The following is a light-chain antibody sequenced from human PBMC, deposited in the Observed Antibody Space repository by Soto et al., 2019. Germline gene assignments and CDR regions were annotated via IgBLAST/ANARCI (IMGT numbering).Light chain of an antibody. V-gene: IGLV2-14*01. Sequence: QSALTQPASLSGSPGQSITISCTGTSSDVGGYIWVSWYQHHPGKAPKLVIYDVYQRPSGVSSRFSGSKSGNTAFLTISGLQTEDEADYYCVSYTSRSTYVSGSGTKVTVL. J-gene: IGLJ1*01. CDR1: SSDVGGYIW. CDR3: VSYTSRSTYV. CDR2: DVY.